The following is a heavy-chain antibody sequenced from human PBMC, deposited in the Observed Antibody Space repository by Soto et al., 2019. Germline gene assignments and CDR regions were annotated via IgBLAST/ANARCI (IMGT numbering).Heavy chain of an antibody. V-gene: IGHV3-30-3*01. CDR3: ARPGYCSGASCYDYFDT. D-gene: IGHD2-15*01. CDR2: IAYDGSVK. CDR1: GFTFSNYA. Sequence: GGSLRLSCAASGFTFSNYAMHWVRQARGKGLEWVATIAYDGSVKYYADSVKGRFTISRDSSKNTLNLQMNSLRTEDTAVYYCARPGYCSGASCYDYFDTWGQGTLVTVSS. J-gene: IGHJ4*02.